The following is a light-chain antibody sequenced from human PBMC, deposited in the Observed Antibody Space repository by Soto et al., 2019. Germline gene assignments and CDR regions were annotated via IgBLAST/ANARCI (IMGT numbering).Light chain of an antibody. J-gene: IGKJ1*01. CDR2: KAS. V-gene: IGKV1-5*03. Sequence: DIQMTQSPSTLSASVGDRVTITCRASQSISSWLAWYQHKPGKAPKLLIYKASSLESGVPSRFSGSGSWTEFTLTISSLQPDDFATYYCQQYNSYSWTFGQGTKVEIK. CDR1: QSISSW. CDR3: QQYNSYSWT.